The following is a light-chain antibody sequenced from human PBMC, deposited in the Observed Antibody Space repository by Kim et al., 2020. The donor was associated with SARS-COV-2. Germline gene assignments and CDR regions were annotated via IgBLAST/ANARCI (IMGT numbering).Light chain of an antibody. V-gene: IGKV3-15*01. CDR3: QQYNDWPWT. CDR1: QSISSN. Sequence: EIVMTPSPATLSVSPGERVTLSCRASQSISSNLGWYQQKPGQAPRLLIYGAATRATGIPPRCSGSGSGTEFTLTISSLQSEDFAVYCCQQYNDWPWTFGQGTKVEIK. CDR2: GAA. J-gene: IGKJ1*01.